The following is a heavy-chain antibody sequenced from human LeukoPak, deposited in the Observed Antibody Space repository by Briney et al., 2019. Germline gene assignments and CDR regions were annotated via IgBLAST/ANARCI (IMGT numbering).Heavy chain of an antibody. CDR3: ASRSGQQLAMNP. V-gene: IGHV4-34*01. CDR1: GGSFSGYY. Sequence: PSETLSLTCAVYGGSFSGYYWSWIRQPPGKGLEWIGEINHSGSTNYNPSLKSRVTISVDTSKNQFSLKLSSVTAADTAVYYCASRSGQQLAMNPRGQGTLVTVSS. J-gene: IGHJ5*02. CDR2: INHSGST. D-gene: IGHD6-13*01.